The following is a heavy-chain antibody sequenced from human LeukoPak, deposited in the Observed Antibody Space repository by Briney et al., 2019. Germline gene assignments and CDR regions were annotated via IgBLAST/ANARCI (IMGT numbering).Heavy chain of an antibody. V-gene: IGHV3-30*14. D-gene: IGHD6-13*01. CDR2: ISYDGDNE. Sequence: GGSLRLSCAASGFTFSNFAMHWVRQAPGKGLEWVAVISYDGDNEYYADSVKGRFTISRDNSKNTLYLQMNSLRAEDTAVYYCAREGSSWSYFDYWGQGTLVTVSS. J-gene: IGHJ4*02. CDR3: AREGSSWSYFDY. CDR1: GFTFSNFA.